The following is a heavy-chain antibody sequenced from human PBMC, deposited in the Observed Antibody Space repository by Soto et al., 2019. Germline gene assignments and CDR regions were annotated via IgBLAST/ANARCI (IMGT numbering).Heavy chain of an antibody. CDR1: GFTFSIYG. CDR3: SKDAKKYHYYNHVMDV. CDR2: ISYDGSTK. D-gene: IGHD2-2*01. V-gene: IGHV3-30*18. J-gene: IGHJ6*02. Sequence: QVQLVESGGGVVQPGRSLRLSCAASGFTFSIYGMHWVRQAPGKGLVWVALISYDGSTKFYADSVKGRFTISRDNSKSTLNLEMNSLSAEDTAVYFCSKDAKKYHYYNHVMDVWGQGTTVTASS.